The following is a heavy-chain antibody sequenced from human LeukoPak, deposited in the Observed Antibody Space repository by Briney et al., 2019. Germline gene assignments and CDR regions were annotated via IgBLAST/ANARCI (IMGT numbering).Heavy chain of an antibody. J-gene: IGHJ4*02. CDR1: GGSISSYY. CDR3: ARGSGELPTSYYFDY. CDR2: IYYSGST. Sequence: PSETLSLTCTVSGGSISSYYWSWIRQPPGKGLEWIGYIYYSGSTNYNPSLKSRVTISVDTSKNQFSLKLSSVTAADTAVYYCARGSGELPTSYYFDYWGQGTLVTVSS. V-gene: IGHV4-59*01. D-gene: IGHD1-26*01.